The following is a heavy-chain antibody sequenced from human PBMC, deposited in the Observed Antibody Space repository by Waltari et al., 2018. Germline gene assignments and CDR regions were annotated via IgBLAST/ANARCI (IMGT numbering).Heavy chain of an antibody. Sequence: EVQLVESGGGLVQPGGSLRLSCAASGFTFSSYWMHWVRHAPGTGLVWVSRINTDGSSTSYADSVKGRFTISRDNAKNTLYLQMNSLRAEDTAVYYCARVRYDFWSGYSDYWGQGTLVTVSS. D-gene: IGHD3-3*01. J-gene: IGHJ4*02. CDR2: INTDGSST. V-gene: IGHV3-74*01. CDR3: ARVRYDFWSGYSDY. CDR1: GFTFSSYW.